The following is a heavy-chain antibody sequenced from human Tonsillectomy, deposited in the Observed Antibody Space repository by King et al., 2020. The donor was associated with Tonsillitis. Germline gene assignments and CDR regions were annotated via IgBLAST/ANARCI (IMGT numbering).Heavy chain of an antibody. CDR2: ISAFNGNT. D-gene: IGHD6-6*01. CDR3: ARDPQYSSSSYYYYYMDV. CDR1: GYTFTSYG. V-gene: IGHV1-18*01. Sequence: QLVQSGAEVEKPGASVKVSCKASGYTFTSYGISWVRQAPGQGLEWMGWISAFNGNTNYAQKLQGRVTMTTDTSTSPAYMELRSLRSDDTAVYYCARDPQYSSSSYYYYYMDVWGKGTTVTVSS. J-gene: IGHJ6*03.